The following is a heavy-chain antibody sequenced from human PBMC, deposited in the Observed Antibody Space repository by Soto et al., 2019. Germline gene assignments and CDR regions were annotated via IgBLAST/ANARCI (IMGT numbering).Heavy chain of an antibody. CDR2: INPNDGGT. D-gene: IGHD5-12*01. CDR1: GYTFTSHY. V-gene: IGHV1-46*01. Sequence: QVQLVQSGAEVKKPGASVKISCKVSGYTFTSHYMHWVRQAPGQGLEWMGVINPNDGGTTYAQKFQGRVTMTRDTSTSTVYMELSSLRSEDTAVYYCARVAWQSLDYWGQGTLVTVSS. CDR3: ARVAWQSLDY. J-gene: IGHJ4*02.